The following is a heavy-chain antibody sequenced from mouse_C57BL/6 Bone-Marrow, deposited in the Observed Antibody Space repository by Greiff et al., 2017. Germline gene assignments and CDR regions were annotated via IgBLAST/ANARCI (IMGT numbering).Heavy chain of an antibody. Sequence: QVHVKQPGAELVKPGASVKVSCKASGYTFTSYWMHWVKQRPGQGLEWIGRIHPSDSDTNYNQKFKGKATLTVDKSSSTAYMQLSSLTSEDSAVYYCAILGVYYYAMDYWGQGTSVTGSS. CDR1: GYTFTSYW. V-gene: IGHV1-74*01. CDR3: AILGVYYYAMDY. CDR2: IHPSDSDT. J-gene: IGHJ4*01. D-gene: IGHD3-3*01.